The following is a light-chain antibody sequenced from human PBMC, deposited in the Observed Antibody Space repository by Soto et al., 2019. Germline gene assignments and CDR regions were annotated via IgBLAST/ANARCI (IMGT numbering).Light chain of an antibody. V-gene: IGKV3-20*01. CDR3: QQYRRSSIT. Sequence: EIVLTQSPGTLSVSPGERATLSCRASQSVSSSYLAWYQQKRGQAPRLLIYGASSRATGIPDRFSGSGSGKDFTLTITRLEPEEFAVYYCQQYRRSSITFGQGTRLEIK. J-gene: IGKJ5*01. CDR2: GAS. CDR1: QSVSSSY.